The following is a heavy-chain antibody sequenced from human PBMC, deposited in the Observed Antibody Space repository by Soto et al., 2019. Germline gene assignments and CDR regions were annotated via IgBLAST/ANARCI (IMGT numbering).Heavy chain of an antibody. CDR3: AKYGDYWFFDY. Sequence: SETLSLTCTVSGGSISSYYWSWIRQPPGKGLEWIGYIYYSGSTNYNPSLKSRVTISVDTSKNQFSLKLSSVTAADTAVYYCAKYGDYWFFDYWGQGALVTVSS. V-gene: IGHV4-59*01. D-gene: IGHD4-17*01. CDR1: GGSISSYY. CDR2: IYYSGST. J-gene: IGHJ4*02.